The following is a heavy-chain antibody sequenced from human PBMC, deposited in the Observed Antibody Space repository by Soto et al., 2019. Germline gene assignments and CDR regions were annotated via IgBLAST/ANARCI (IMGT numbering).Heavy chain of an antibody. CDR3: ARDHSSSSADESYYGMDV. J-gene: IGHJ6*02. Sequence: QVQLVQSGAEVKKPGASVKVSCKASGYTFTGYYMHWVRQAPGQGLEWMGWINPNSGGTNYAQKLQGRVTMTRDTSISTAYMELSRLRSDDTAVYYCARDHSSSSADESYYGMDVWGQGTTVTVSS. CDR1: GYTFTGYY. CDR2: INPNSGGT. V-gene: IGHV1-2*02. D-gene: IGHD6-6*01.